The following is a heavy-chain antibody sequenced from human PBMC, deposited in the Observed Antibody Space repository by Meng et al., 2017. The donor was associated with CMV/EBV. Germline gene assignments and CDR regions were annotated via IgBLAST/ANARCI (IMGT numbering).Heavy chain of an antibody. CDR3: ATHPKGAAGTVDY. V-gene: IGHV1-46*01. D-gene: IGHD6-13*01. Sequence: ASLQVSCKASGYTFTSYYMHWLRQAPGQGLEWMGIINPSGGSTSYAQKFQGRVTMTRDTSTSTVYMELSSLRSEDTAVYYCATHPKGAAGTVDYWGQGTLVTVSS. CDR2: INPSGGST. J-gene: IGHJ4*02. CDR1: GYTFTSYY.